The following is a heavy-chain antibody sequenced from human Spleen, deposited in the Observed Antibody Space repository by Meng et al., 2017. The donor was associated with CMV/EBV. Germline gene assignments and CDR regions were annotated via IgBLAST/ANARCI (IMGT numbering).Heavy chain of an antibody. Sequence: GESLKISCTASGFTFTDYYMTWIRQAPGKGLEWVSYIYSSGTTMYYADSVKGRFTISRDNARNSLYLQMNSLTADDTAVYYRARDWGEEEGAFDIWGQGTLVTVSS. J-gene: IGHJ3*02. D-gene: IGHD3-16*01. CDR1: GFTFTDYY. CDR2: IYSSGTTM. CDR3: ARDWGEEEGAFDI. V-gene: IGHV3-11*01.